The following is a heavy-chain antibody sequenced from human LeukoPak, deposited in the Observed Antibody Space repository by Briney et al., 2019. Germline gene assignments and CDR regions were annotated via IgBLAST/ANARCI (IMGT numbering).Heavy chain of an antibody. CDR2: IIPIFGTA. V-gene: IGHV1-69*05. CDR3: ARDRVSSGWVDAFDI. J-gene: IGHJ3*02. CDR1: GGTFSSYA. Sequence: SVKVSCKASGGTFSSYAISWVRQAPRQGLEWMGGIIPIFGTANYAQKFQGRVTITTDESTSTAYMELSSLRSEDTAVYYCARDRVSSGWVDAFDIWGQGTMVTVSS. D-gene: IGHD6-19*01.